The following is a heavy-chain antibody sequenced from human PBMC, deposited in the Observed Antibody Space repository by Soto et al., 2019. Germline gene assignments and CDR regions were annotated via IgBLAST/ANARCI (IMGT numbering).Heavy chain of an antibody. CDR3: AKGARSSYYYGLDV. V-gene: IGHV3-23*01. D-gene: IGHD6-6*01. CDR1: VFTCSNYA. J-gene: IGHJ6*02. CDR2: ISGSGGST. Sequence: GSLRLSGAASVFTCSNYAMSWVRQAPGKGLEWVSGISGSGGSTFYADSVKGRFTISRDNSENTLYLQMNSLRAEDTALYYCAKGARSSYYYGLDVWGQGTTVTVSS.